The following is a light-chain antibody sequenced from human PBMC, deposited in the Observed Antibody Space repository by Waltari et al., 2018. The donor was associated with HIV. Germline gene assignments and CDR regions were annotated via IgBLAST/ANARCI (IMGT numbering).Light chain of an antibody. CDR2: FIN. Sequence: QSVLTPPPSVSGTPGQRVTIPLPRGNSNSDSRYVHWYPVPPRTAPTLLLHFINRRPSGVPDRFSGSKSGTSASLAIGGVQSEDEADYYCASWDDSLGGVVFGGVTKLTVL. CDR3: ASWDDSLGGVV. CDR1: NSNSDSRY. J-gene: IGLJ3*02. V-gene: IGLV1-47*02.